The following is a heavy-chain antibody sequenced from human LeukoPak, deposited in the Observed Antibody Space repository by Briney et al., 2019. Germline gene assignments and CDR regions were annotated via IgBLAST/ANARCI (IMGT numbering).Heavy chain of an antibody. Sequence: SETLSLTCAVYGGSFSGYYWTWIRQPPGKGLEWIGEINHSGSTNYNPSLKSRVTISVDTSKNQFSLKLSSVTAADTAVYYCARTRITIFGVVASYDAFDIWGQGTMVTVSS. CDR1: GGSFSGYY. V-gene: IGHV4-34*01. D-gene: IGHD3-3*01. J-gene: IGHJ3*02. CDR2: INHSGST. CDR3: ARTRITIFGVVASYDAFDI.